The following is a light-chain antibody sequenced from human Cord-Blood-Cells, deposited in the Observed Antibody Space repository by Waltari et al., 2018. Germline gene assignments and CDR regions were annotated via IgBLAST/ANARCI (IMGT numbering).Light chain of an antibody. CDR1: SSDVGGYNY. CDR2: DVS. V-gene: IGLV2-14*01. Sequence: SALTQPASVSGSPGPSITLPCTGTSSDVGGYNYVSLYQQPPGKAPKLMIYDVSNRPSGVSNRFSGSKSGNTASLTISGLQAEDEADYYCSSYTSSSTLYVFGTGTKVTVL. J-gene: IGLJ1*01. CDR3: SSYTSSSTLYV.